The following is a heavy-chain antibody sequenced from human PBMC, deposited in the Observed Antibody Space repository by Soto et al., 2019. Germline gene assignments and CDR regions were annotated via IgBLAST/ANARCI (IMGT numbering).Heavy chain of an antibody. D-gene: IGHD2-15*01. J-gene: IGHJ5*02. CDR1: GDSVSSNSAA. CDR2: TYYKSKWNN. Sequence: PSQTLSLTCAISGDSVSSNSAAWNLIRQSPSRGLEWLGRTYYKSKWNNDYALSVKSRITINPDTSKNQFSLHLYSVTAADTARCKCAASPRKWQWYCLLDKRAVSRFDPWGQGTPVTVSS. CDR3: AASPRKWQWYCLLDKRAVSRFDP. V-gene: IGHV6-1*01.